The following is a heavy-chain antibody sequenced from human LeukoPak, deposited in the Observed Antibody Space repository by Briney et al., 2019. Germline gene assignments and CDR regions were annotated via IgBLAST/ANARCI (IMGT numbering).Heavy chain of an antibody. D-gene: IGHD1-26*01. CDR3: ARDGVGFFDY. CDR2: IYYSGST. V-gene: IGHV4-59*01. Sequence: SETLSLTCTVSGGSISSYYWSWIRQPPGKGLEWIGYIYYSGSTNYNPSLKSRVTISVDTSKNQLSLKLSSVTAADTAVYYCARDGVGFFDYWGQGTLVTVSS. J-gene: IGHJ4*02. CDR1: GGSISSYY.